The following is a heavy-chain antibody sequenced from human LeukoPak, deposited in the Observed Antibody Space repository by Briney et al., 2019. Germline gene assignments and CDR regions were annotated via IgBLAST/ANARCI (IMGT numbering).Heavy chain of an antibody. Sequence: ASVKVSCKASGYSFTNYNINWVRQATGEGLEWMVWMIPDSGNTAYAQKFQGRVTMTRNTSIGTAYMELSSLKSEDTAVYFCARADYDTSASTRKQIDYWGQGTLVTVSS. V-gene: IGHV1-8*01. CDR2: MIPDSGNT. D-gene: IGHD3-22*01. J-gene: IGHJ4*02. CDR1: GYSFTNYN. CDR3: ARADYDTSASTRKQIDY.